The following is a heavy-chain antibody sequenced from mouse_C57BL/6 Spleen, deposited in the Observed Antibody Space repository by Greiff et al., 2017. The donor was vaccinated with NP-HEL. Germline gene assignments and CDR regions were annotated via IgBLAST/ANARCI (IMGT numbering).Heavy chain of an antibody. D-gene: IGHD2-4*01. CDR3: ARWITSYWYFDV. CDR2: IYPGSGST. CDR1: GYTFTSYW. J-gene: IGHJ1*03. Sequence: QVQLQQPGAELVKPGASVKMSCKASGYTFTSYWITWVKQRPGQGLEWIGDIYPGSGSTNYNEKFKSKATLTVDTSSSTAYMQLSSLTSEDSAVYYCARWITSYWYFDVWGTGTTVSVSS. V-gene: IGHV1-55*01.